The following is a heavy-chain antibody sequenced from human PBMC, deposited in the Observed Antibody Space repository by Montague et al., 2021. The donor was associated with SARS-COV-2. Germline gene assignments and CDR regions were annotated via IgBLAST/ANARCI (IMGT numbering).Heavy chain of an antibody. D-gene: IGHD3-10*01. J-gene: IGHJ4*02. CDR2: IYTSGRT. V-gene: IGHV4-4*07. CDR3: ARDRFDFGAGRQGTIDF. CDR1: GGSINSYY. Sequence: SETRSLTCGVSGGSINSYYWSWIRQPAGKGLEWNGRIYTSGRTNHSPSLKSRVTISVDTSRNHLSLKLTSVTAADTAVYFCARDRFDFGAGRQGTIDFWGQGTLVTVSS.